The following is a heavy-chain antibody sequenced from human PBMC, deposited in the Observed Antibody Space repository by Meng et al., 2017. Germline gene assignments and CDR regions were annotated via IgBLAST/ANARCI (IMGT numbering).Heavy chain of an antibody. J-gene: IGHJ4*02. Sequence: GESLKISCGASGFTFSNYWMHWVRQAPGKGLVWVSRINNDGSDTAYADSVKGRFTISRDNAKNTQFLQMNSLRAEDTAVYYCARGEYHFESSGYYTQWGQGTLVTVSS. D-gene: IGHD3-22*01. CDR2: INNDGSDT. V-gene: IGHV3-74*01. CDR3: ARGEYHFESSGYYTQ. CDR1: GFTFSNYW.